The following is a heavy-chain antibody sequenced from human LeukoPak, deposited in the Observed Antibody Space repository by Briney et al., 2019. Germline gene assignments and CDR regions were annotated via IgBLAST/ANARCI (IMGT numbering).Heavy chain of an antibody. J-gene: IGHJ6*02. D-gene: IGHD3-16*02. CDR3: ARDAPPRIRFYDYVWGSYRSDYYYYGMDV. CDR2: IYTSGST. Sequence: SETLSLTSTLSGGSMTTHHWNWIRQPAGKGLEWIGRIYTSGSTNYNPSLKSRVTMSVDTSKNQFSLKLSSVTAADTAVYYCARDAPPRIRFYDYVWGSYRSDYYYYGMDVWGQGTTVTVSS. V-gene: IGHV4-4*07. CDR1: GGSMTTHH.